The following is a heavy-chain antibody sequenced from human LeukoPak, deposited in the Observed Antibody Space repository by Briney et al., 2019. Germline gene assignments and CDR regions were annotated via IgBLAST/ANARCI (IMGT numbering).Heavy chain of an antibody. V-gene: IGHV1-8*01. CDR1: GYTFTNYD. D-gene: IGHD2-2*01. CDR3: ARPHCSSTDCHPPEWFDP. Sequence: ASVRVSCKTSGYTFTNYDINWVRQATGQGLEWMGWMNPNSGNTGYAQEFQGRVTMTRNTSISTAYMELSSLRSEDTAVYYCARPHCSSTDCHPPEWFDPWGQGTLVTVSS. CDR2: MNPNSGNT. J-gene: IGHJ5*02.